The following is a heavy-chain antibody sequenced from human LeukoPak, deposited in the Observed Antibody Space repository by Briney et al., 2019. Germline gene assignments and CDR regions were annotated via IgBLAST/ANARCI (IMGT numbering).Heavy chain of an antibody. CDR3: ARDIEMDV. CDR1: GGTFSSYT. Sequence: AASVKVSCKASGGTFSSYTISWVRQAPGQGLEWMGWISAYNGNTNYAQKLQGRVTMTTDTSTSTAYMELRSLRSDDTAVYYCARDIEMDVWGQGTTVTVSS. CDR2: ISAYNGNT. V-gene: IGHV1-18*01. D-gene: IGHD1-26*01. J-gene: IGHJ6*02.